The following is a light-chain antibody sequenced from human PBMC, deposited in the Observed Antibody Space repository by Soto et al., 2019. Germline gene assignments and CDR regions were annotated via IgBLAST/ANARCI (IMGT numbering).Light chain of an antibody. CDR1: SSNIGNNY. J-gene: IGLJ2*01. V-gene: IGLV1-51*01. CDR3: GTWDSSLSAVV. Sequence: QSVLTQPPSVSAAPGQKVTISCSGSSSNIGNNYVSWYQQLPGTAPKLLIYDNNKRPSGIPDRFSGSKSGTSATLGITGLQTGDDADYYCGTWDSSLSAVVFGGWTQLTVL. CDR2: DNN.